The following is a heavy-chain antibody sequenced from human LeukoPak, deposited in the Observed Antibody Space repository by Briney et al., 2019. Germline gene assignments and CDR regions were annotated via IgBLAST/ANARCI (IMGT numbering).Heavy chain of an antibody. D-gene: IGHD1-26*01. CDR3: ARGPSYANWFDP. J-gene: IGHJ5*02. Sequence: ASVKVSCKASGYTFTGYYMHWVRQAPGQGLEWMGWINPNSGGTNYAKKFQGRVTMTRDTSISTAYMELSRLRSDDTAVYYCARGPSYANWFDPWGQGTLVTVSS. V-gene: IGHV1-2*02. CDR1: GYTFTGYY. CDR2: INPNSGGT.